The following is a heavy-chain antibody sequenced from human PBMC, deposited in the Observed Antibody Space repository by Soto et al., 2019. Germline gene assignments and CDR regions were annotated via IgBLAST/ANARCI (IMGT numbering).Heavy chain of an antibody. CDR1: GFTFSTHW. CDR2: INSDGSDS. J-gene: IGHJ4*02. D-gene: IGHD3-10*01. Sequence: GGSLRLSCAASGFTFSTHWMYWVRQAPGKGLVWVSRINSDGSDSSYADSVKGRFTISRDNAKNSLYLQMNSLRAEDTALYYCARVRDAGSYPNHLDYWGQGTLVTVSS. CDR3: ARVRDAGSYPNHLDY. V-gene: IGHV3-74*01.